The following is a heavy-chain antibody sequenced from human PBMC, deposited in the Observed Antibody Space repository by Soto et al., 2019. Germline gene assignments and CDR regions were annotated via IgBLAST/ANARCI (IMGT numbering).Heavy chain of an antibody. CDR1: GFTFSDYY. CDR2: ISSSGSTI. CDR3: ARDIRGRLNAYYYFDY. J-gene: IGHJ4*02. D-gene: IGHD2-21*01. Sequence: GGSLRLSCAASGFTFSDYYMSWIRQAPGKGLEWVSYISSSGSTIYYADSVKGLFTISRDNAKNSLYLQMNSLRAEDTAVYYCARDIRGRLNAYYYFDYWGQGTLVTVSS. V-gene: IGHV3-11*01.